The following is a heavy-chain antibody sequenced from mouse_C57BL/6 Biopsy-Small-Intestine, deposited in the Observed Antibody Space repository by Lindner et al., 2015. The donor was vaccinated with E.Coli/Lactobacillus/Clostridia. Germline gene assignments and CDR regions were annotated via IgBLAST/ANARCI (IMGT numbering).Heavy chain of an antibody. D-gene: IGHD1-1*01. V-gene: IGHV1-82*01. J-gene: IGHJ1*03. CDR2: IYPGDGDT. CDR3: ARSGNYYGSSRGYFDV. Sequence: VQLQESGPELVKPGASVKISCKASGYAFSSSWMNWVKQRPGKGLEWIGRIYPGDGDTDYNGKFKGEATLTADKSSSTAYMQLTSLTSEDSAVYFCARSGNYYGSSRGYFDVWGTGTTVTVSS. CDR1: GYAFSSSW.